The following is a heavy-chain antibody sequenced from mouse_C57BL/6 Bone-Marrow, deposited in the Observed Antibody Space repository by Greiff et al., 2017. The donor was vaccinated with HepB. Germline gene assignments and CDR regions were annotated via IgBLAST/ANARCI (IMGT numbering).Heavy chain of an antibody. D-gene: IGHD2-5*01. CDR1: GFTFSSYA. CDR3: ARVDSNYPWFAY. V-gene: IGHV5-4*03. J-gene: IGHJ3*01. CDR2: ISDGGSYT. Sequence: DVMLVESGGGLVKPGGSLKLSCAASGFTFSSYAMSWVRQTPEKRLEWVATISDGGSYTYYPDNVKCRFTISRDNAKNNLYLQMSHLKSEDTAMYYCARVDSNYPWFAYWGQGTLVTVSA.